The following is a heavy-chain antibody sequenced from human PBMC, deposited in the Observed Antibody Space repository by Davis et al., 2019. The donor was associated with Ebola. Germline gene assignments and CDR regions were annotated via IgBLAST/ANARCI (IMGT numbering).Heavy chain of an antibody. V-gene: IGHV1-46*01. D-gene: IGHD6-13*01. CDR2: INPSGGST. Sequence: ASVKVSCKASGYTFTSYYMHWVRQAPGQGLEWMGIINPSGGSTSYAQKFQGRVTMTRDTSTSTVYMELSSLRSEDTAVYYCAKPETDSSSWFRGAFDIWGQGTMVTVSS. CDR1: GYTFTSYY. J-gene: IGHJ3*02. CDR3: AKPETDSSSWFRGAFDI.